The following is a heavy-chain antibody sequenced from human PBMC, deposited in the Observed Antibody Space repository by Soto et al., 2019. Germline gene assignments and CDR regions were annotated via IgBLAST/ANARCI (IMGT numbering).Heavy chain of an antibody. CDR1: GDSISSYY. CDR2: IYYSGST. Sequence: PSETLSLTCTVSGDSISSYYWSWIRQPPGKGLEWIGYIYYSGSTNYNPSLKSRVTISVDTSKNQFSLKLSSVTAADTAVYYCARRTVVPAAMLGWFDPWGQGTLVTVSS. V-gene: IGHV4-59*08. D-gene: IGHD2-2*01. J-gene: IGHJ5*02. CDR3: ARRTVVPAAMLGWFDP.